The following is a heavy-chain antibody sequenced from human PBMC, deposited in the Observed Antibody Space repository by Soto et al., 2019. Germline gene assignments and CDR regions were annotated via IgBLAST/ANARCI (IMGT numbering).Heavy chain of an antibody. V-gene: IGHV1-69*02. CDR3: ARGGAVVVPGAVDRHNWFDP. CDR1: GGTFSSYS. D-gene: IGHD2-2*01. CDR2: VIPILGMA. J-gene: IGHJ5*02. Sequence: QVQLVQSGAEVKKPGSSVKVSCEASGGTFSSYSFSWVRQAPGQGLEWMGRVIPILGMANYAKKFQGRVTITACISTSIVYMGMRSLRSEDRAVYYCARGGAVVVPGAVDRHNWFDPWGQGTLVTVSS.